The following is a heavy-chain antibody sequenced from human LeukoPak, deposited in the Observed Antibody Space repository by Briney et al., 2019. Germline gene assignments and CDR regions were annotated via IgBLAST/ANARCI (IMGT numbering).Heavy chain of an antibody. J-gene: IGHJ3*02. Sequence: GGSLRLSCAASGFTFSSYSMDWVRQAPGKGLEWVSYISSSSSTIYYADSVKGRFTISRDNAKNSLYLQMNSLRDEDTAVYYCARDRSSSWPDAFDIWGQGTMVTVSS. CDR1: GFTFSSYS. CDR2: ISSSSSTI. D-gene: IGHD6-13*01. CDR3: ARDRSSSWPDAFDI. V-gene: IGHV3-48*02.